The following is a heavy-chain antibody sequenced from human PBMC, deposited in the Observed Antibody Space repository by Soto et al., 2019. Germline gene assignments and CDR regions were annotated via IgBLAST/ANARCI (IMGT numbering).Heavy chain of an antibody. Sequence: QVHLQESGPGLVKPSETLSLTCTVSVGSIIGYYGGWIRQPPGKGLEGIAYMYYSGRTNYNPSLKGRVTISIDTSKNQFSLKLSSVTAADTAVYYCARRDSSGWYSYFDYWGQGALVTVSS. CDR1: VGSIIGYY. CDR3: ARRDSSGWYSYFDY. J-gene: IGHJ4*02. CDR2: MYYSGRT. D-gene: IGHD6-19*01. V-gene: IGHV4-59*08.